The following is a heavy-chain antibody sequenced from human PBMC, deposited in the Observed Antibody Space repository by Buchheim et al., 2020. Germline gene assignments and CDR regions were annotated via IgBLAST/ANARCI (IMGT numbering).Heavy chain of an antibody. CDR3: ARGLSVVTARDYFDS. J-gene: IGHJ4*02. V-gene: IGHV3-7*01. Sequence: EVQLVESGGDLVQPGKSLRLSCAASGFTFSTYWMSWVRQAPGKGLEWVANIKKDESETYYVDSVEGRFTISRDNAKNTLYLQMNSLTADDTGVYYCARGLSVVTARDYFDSWGQGT. CDR2: IKKDESET. CDR1: GFTFSTYW. D-gene: IGHD2-21*02.